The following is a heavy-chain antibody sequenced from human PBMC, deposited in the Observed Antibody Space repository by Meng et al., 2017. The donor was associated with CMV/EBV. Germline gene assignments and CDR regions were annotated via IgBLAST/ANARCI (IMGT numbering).Heavy chain of an antibody. J-gene: IGHJ6*02. D-gene: IGHD3-16*01. CDR1: GFTFSSYG. CDR2: IRYDGSNK. V-gene: IGHV3-30*02. Sequence: GESLKISCSASGFTFSSYGMHWVRQAPGKGLEWVAHIRYDGSNKYYADSVKGRFTISRDNSKNTLYLQMNSLRAEDTALYYCARYLGGDPYYYGMDVWGQGTTVTVSS. CDR3: ARYLGGDPYYYGMDV.